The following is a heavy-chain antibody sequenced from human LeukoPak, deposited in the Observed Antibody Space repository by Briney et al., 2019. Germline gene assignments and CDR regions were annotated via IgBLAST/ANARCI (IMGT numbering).Heavy chain of an antibody. Sequence: GGSLRLSCAASGFTVSINYIGWVRQAPGKGLEWVSVIYSGGSTYYADSVKGRFTISRHNSKNTLYLQMNSLRAEDTAVYYCARDSDYSNTYWGQGTLVTVSS. CDR2: IYSGGST. D-gene: IGHD4-4*01. CDR1: GFTVSINY. V-gene: IGHV3-53*04. J-gene: IGHJ4*02. CDR3: ARDSDYSNTY.